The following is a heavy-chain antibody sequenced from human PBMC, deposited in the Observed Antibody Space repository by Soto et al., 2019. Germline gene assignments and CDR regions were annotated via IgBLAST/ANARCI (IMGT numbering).Heavy chain of an antibody. D-gene: IGHD2-8*01. V-gene: IGHV1-69*13. CDR2: IIPIFGTA. CDR1: GGTFSSYA. J-gene: IGHJ5*02. Sequence: SVKVSCKASGGTFSSYAISWVRQAPGQGLEWMGGIIPIFGTANYAQKFQGRVTITADESTSTAYMELSSLRSEDTAVYYCAKPELGYCTNGVCYQTDDWFDPWGQGTLVTVSS. CDR3: AKPELGYCTNGVCYQTDDWFDP.